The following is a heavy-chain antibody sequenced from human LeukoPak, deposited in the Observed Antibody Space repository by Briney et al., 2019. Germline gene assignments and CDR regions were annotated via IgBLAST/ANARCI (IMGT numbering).Heavy chain of an antibody. J-gene: IGHJ4*02. CDR1: GYTFTSYY. V-gene: IGHV1-46*01. Sequence: ASVKVSCKASGYTFTSYYMHWVRQAPGQGLEWMGIINPSAGSTSSAQRFQDRLTVTRDTSTSTVHMELSSLRSEDTAVYYCARDSSSSAVDYRGQGTLVTVSS. D-gene: IGHD6-6*01. CDR2: INPSAGST. CDR3: ARDSSSSAVDY.